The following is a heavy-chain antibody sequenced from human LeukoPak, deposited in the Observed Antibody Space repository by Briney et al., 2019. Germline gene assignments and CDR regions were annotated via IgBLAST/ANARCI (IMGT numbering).Heavy chain of an antibody. CDR1: GYTFTGYY. Sequence: ASVKVSCNASGYTFTGYYMHWVRQAPGQGLEWMGWINPNSGGTNYAQKFQGRVTMTTDTSISTAYMELSSLRSEDTAVYYCARDRSSGWYWFDPWGQGTLVAVSS. CDR2: INPNSGGT. J-gene: IGHJ5*02. CDR3: ARDRSSGWYWFDP. D-gene: IGHD6-19*01. V-gene: IGHV1-2*02.